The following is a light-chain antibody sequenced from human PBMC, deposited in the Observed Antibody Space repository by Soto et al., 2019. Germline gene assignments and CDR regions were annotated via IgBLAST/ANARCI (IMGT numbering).Light chain of an antibody. CDR2: EVS. V-gene: IGLV2-14*01. CDR1: SSDVGGYNY. Sequence: QSALTQPASVSGSPGQSITISCTGTSSDVGGYNYVSWYQQHPGKAPKLMIYEVSNRPSGFSNRFSGSKSGNTASLTISGLQAEDEADYYCSSYTTSSTHWVFGGGIKVTVL. CDR3: SSYTTSSTHWV. J-gene: IGLJ3*02.